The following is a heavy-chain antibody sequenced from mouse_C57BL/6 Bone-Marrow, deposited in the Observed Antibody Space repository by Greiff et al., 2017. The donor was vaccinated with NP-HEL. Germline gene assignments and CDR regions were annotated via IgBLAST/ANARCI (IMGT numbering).Heavy chain of an antibody. CDR3: ARPYTTVVDAWFAY. Sequence: EVQGVESGGDLVKPGGSLKLSCAASGFTFSSYGMSWVRQTPDKRLEWVATISSGGSYTYYPDSVKGRFTISRDNAKNTLYLQMSSLKSEDTAMYYCARPYTTVVDAWFAYWGQGTLVTVSA. D-gene: IGHD1-1*01. CDR2: ISSGGSYT. J-gene: IGHJ3*01. V-gene: IGHV5-6*01. CDR1: GFTFSSYG.